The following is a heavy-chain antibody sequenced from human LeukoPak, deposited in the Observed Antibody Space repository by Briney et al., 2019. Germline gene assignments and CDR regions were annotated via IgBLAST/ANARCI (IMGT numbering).Heavy chain of an antibody. CDR3: AKGAYYDSSGYRHYFDY. CDR1: GFTFSSYN. CDR2: VSISGDNT. Sequence: GGSLRLSCAASGFTFSSYNMNWVRQAPGKGLEWVSSVSISGDNTYYSDSVKGRFTISRDNSKNTLYLQMNSLRAEDTAVYYCAKGAYYDSSGYRHYFDYWGQGTLVTVSS. D-gene: IGHD3-22*01. J-gene: IGHJ4*02. V-gene: IGHV3-23*01.